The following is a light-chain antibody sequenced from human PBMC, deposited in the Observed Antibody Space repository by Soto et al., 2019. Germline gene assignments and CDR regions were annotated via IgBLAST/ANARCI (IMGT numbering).Light chain of an antibody. J-gene: IGKJ1*01. CDR1: QGIRND. Sequence: DIQMTQSPTSLSASVGDRVAITFRASQGIRNDLGWYQQKPGKAPKVLIYDASSLESGVPSRFSGSGSGTEFTLTISSLQPDDFATYYCQQYNSWRTFGQGTKVDIK. V-gene: IGKV1-17*01. CDR3: QQYNSWRT. CDR2: DAS.